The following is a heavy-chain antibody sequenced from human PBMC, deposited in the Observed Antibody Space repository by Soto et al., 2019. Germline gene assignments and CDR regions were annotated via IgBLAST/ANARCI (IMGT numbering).Heavy chain of an antibody. Sequence: EVQLLESGGGLVQPGGSLRPSCAASGLTFSSYPMSWVRQAPGKGLQWVSSISVSAGTTYYADSVKGRFTISRDNSKNTLYLQMNSLRAEDTAVYYCAKDGIRGIHIDNWGQGTLVTVSS. CDR3: AKDGIRGIHIDN. V-gene: IGHV3-23*01. CDR1: GLTFSSYP. J-gene: IGHJ4*02. CDR2: ISVSAGTT.